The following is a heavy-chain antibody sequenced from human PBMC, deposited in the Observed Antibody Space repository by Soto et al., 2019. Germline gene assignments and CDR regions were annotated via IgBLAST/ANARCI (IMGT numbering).Heavy chain of an antibody. D-gene: IGHD2-2*01. J-gene: IGHJ4*02. CDR3: ARLGGDIVVVPAASFDY. Sequence: PSETLSLTCTVSGGSISSYYWSWIRQPPGKGLEWIGYIYYSGSTNYNPSLKSRVTISVDTSKTQFSMKLSSVTAADTAVYYWARLGGDIVVVPAASFDYWGQGTLVTV. CDR1: GGSISSYY. CDR2: IYYSGST. V-gene: IGHV4-59*08.